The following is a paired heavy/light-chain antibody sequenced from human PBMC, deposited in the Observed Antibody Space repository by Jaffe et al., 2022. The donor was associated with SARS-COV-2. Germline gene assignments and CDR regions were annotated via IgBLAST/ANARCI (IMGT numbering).Heavy chain of an antibody. J-gene: IGHJ6*03. CDR3: TKTYCAGGACSHRNDNYIDV. CDR1: GFTFSSYA. V-gene: IGHV3-30*18. CDR2: ISFDGNNK. Sequence: QVQLVESGGGVVQPGRSLRLSCAASGFTFSSYAMHWVRQAPGKGLEWVAVISFDGNNKYYADSVKGRFTISRDNSKNTLYLQMSSLRGEDTALYYCTKTYCAGGACSHRNDNYIDVWGKGTTVTVSS. D-gene: IGHD2-8*02.
Light chain of an antibody. Sequence: EIVLTQSPGTLSLSPGERATLSCRASQSVTSSFLTWYQQKPGQAPRLLIYGASRRATGIPDRFSGSGSGTDFTLTISRLEPEDFAVYYCQQYGSSPWTFGQGTKVEIK. CDR1: QSVTSSF. J-gene: IGKJ1*01. CDR3: QQYGSSPWT. V-gene: IGKV3-20*01. CDR2: GAS.